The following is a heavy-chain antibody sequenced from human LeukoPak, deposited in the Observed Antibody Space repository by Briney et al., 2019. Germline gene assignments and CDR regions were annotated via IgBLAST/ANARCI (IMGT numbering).Heavy chain of an antibody. J-gene: IGHJ6*03. CDR1: GGSISSSSYY. Sequence: SETLSLTCTVSGGSISSSSYYWGWIRQPPGKGLEWIGSIYYSGATYYNPSLKSRVTISVDTSKNQFSLKLRFVTAADTAVYYCARVRCSGGSCPYYYYYYYMDVWGKGTTVTVSS. CDR3: ARVRCSGGSCPYYYYYYYMDV. V-gene: IGHV4-39*07. CDR2: IYYSGAT. D-gene: IGHD2-15*01.